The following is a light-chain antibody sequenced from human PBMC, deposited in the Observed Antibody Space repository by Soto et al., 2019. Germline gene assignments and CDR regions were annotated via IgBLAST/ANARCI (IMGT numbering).Light chain of an antibody. J-gene: IGLJ3*02. Sequence: QSVLTQPPSVSAAPGQTVTISGSGSSSNIGSDFVSWYQQLPGTAPQLLIYENNKRPSGIPDRFSGSKSATSATLGITGLQTGDEADYYCAAWDTSLSGGVFGGGTKVTVL. V-gene: IGLV1-51*02. CDR3: AAWDTSLSGGV. CDR2: ENN. CDR1: SSNIGSDF.